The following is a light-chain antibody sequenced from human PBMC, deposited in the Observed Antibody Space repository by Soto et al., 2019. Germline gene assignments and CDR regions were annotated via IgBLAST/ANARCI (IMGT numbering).Light chain of an antibody. CDR1: QSINSW. Sequence: DIQMTQSPSTLSASVGDRVTITCRASQSINSWLAWYQQKPGKAPKLLIYDASSLESGVPSRFSGSGSGTDFALTTSSLQPDDFATYYCQQYNGYFGPGTKVDIK. CDR2: DAS. CDR3: QQYNGY. J-gene: IGKJ3*01. V-gene: IGKV1-5*01.